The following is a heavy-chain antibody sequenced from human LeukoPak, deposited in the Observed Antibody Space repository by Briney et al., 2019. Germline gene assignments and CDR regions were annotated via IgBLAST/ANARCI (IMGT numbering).Heavy chain of an antibody. CDR1: GFTFSSYG. Sequence: PGGSLRLSCAASGFTFSSYGMHWVRQAPGKGLEWVAVIWYDGSNKYYADSVKGRFTISRDNSKNTLFLQMNSLRAEDTAVYYCVSGSPSYYYGMDVWGLGTTITVSS. V-gene: IGHV3-33*01. J-gene: IGHJ6*02. CDR3: VSGSPSYYYGMDV. CDR2: IWYDGSNK.